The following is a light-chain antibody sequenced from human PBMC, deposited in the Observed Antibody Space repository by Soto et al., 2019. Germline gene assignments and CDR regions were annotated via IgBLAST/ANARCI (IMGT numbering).Light chain of an antibody. V-gene: IGKV3-20*01. CDR1: QSVSSSY. J-gene: IGKJ4*01. Sequence: EIVLTQSPGTLSLSPGERATLSCRASQSVSSSYLAWYQQKPGQAPRLLIYGASSRATGIPDRFSGSGSGTDFTLTISRLEPEDFAVYYCQQYGSPPSLTFGGRTKVEIK. CDR2: GAS. CDR3: QQYGSPPSLT.